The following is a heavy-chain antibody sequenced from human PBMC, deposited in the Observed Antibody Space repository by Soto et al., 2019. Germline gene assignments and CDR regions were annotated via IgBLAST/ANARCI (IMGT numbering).Heavy chain of an antibody. Sequence: SQTLSLPCAISGDSVSSNSAAWNWLRQSPSIGLEWLGRTYYRSKWYHEYAVSVKSRITLNPDTSKNQFSLQRNSVRPWDTAVYYGARGQWLEFDYWGRRTLVTV. CDR3: ARGQWLEFDY. V-gene: IGHV6-1*01. J-gene: IGHJ4*02. D-gene: IGHD6-19*01. CDR1: GDSVSSNSAA. CDR2: TYYRSKWYH.